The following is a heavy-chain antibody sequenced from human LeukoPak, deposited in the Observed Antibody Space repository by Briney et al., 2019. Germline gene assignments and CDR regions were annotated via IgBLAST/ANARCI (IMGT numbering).Heavy chain of an antibody. D-gene: IGHD3-22*01. V-gene: IGHV4-34*01. CDR1: GASFSTNY. Sequence: SETLSLTCSVSGASFSTNYWSWIRQPPGKGLEWIGEINHSGSTNYNPSLKSRVTISVDTSKNQFSLKLSSVTAADTAVYYCARTGSGYTYYCYYMDVWGKGTTVIVSS. J-gene: IGHJ6*03. CDR3: ARTGSGYTYYCYYMDV. CDR2: INHSGST.